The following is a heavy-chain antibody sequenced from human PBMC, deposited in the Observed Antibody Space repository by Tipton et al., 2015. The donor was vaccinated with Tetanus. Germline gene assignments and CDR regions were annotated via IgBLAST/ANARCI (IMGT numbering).Heavy chain of an antibody. CDR2: IYYSGST. J-gene: IGHJ4*02. CDR1: GGSISGSSYY. Sequence: TLSLTCTVSGGSISGSSYYWSWIRQPPGKALEWIGSIYYSGSTFYHPSLQIRVTISVDTSKNQFSLRLSSVTAADTAVYFCARHPPPYYYGSGSYLDYWGQGTPVTVSS. D-gene: IGHD3-10*01. V-gene: IGHV4-39*01. CDR3: ARHPPPYYYGSGSYLDY.